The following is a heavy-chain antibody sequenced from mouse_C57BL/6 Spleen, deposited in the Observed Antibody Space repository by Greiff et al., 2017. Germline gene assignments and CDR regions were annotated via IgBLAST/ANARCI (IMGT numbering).Heavy chain of an antibody. V-gene: IGHV1-53*01. D-gene: IGHD2-2*01. CDR1: GYTFTSYW. Sequence: QVQLKQPGTELVKPGASVKLSCKASGYTFTSYWMHWVKQRPGQGLEWIGNINPSNGGTNYNEKFKSKATLTVDKSSSTAYMQLSSLTSEDSAVYYCARGGGGYGYDAWFAYWGQGTLVTVSA. J-gene: IGHJ3*01. CDR2: INPSNGGT. CDR3: ARGGGGYGYDAWFAY.